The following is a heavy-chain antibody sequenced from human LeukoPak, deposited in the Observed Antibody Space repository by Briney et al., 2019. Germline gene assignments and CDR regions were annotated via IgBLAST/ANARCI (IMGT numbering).Heavy chain of an antibody. Sequence: ASVKVSCKASGYTFTSYGISWVRQAPGQGLEWMGWISAYNGNTNYAQKLQGRVTMTTDTSTSTAYMELWSLRSGDTAVYYCASSENWNAYFDYWGQGTLVTVSS. CDR3: ASSENWNAYFDY. CDR2: ISAYNGNT. V-gene: IGHV1-18*01. CDR1: GYTFTSYG. J-gene: IGHJ4*02. D-gene: IGHD1-1*01.